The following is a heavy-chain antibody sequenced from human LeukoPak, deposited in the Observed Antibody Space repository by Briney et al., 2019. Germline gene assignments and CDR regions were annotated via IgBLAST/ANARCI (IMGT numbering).Heavy chain of an antibody. CDR1: GFPFSSHW. CDR2: IKQDGSDK. J-gene: IGHJ4*02. CDR3: ARYGCTGGSCFDY. V-gene: IGHV3-7*01. Sequence: GGSLRLSCAASGFPFSSHWMSWVRQAPLKGLEWVANIKQDGSDKYYVDSVKGRFTISKDNAKNSLYLQMNSLRADDTAVYYCARYGCTGGSCFDYWGQGTLVTVSS. D-gene: IGHD2-15*01.